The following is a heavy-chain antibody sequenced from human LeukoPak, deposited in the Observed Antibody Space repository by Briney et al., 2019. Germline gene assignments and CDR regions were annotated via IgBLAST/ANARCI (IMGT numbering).Heavy chain of an antibody. J-gene: IGHJ4*02. CDR2: ISGSGGST. V-gene: IGHV3-23*01. D-gene: IGHD2-15*01. CDR3: AKASVVVVVAAYDC. CDR1: GFTFSSYA. Sequence: GGSLRLSCAASGFTFSSYAMSWVRQAPGKGLEWVSAISGSGGSTYYADSVKGRFTISRDNSKNTLYLQMNSLRAEDTAVYYCAKASVVVVVAAYDCWGQGTLVTVSS.